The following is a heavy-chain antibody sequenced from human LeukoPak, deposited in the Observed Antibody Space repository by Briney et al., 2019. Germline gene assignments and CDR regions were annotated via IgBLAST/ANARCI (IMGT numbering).Heavy chain of an antibody. CDR3: ASTSPGIVVVPAAIDY. J-gene: IGHJ4*02. CDR2: IYYSGSI. CDR1: GGSISSSSYY. D-gene: IGHD2-2*02. Sequence: SETLSLTCTVSGGSISSSSYYWGWIRQPPGKGLEWIGSIYYSGSIYYNPSLKSRVTISVDTSKNQFSLKLSSVTAADTAVYYCASTSPGIVVVPAAIDYWGQGTLVTVSS. V-gene: IGHV4-39*01.